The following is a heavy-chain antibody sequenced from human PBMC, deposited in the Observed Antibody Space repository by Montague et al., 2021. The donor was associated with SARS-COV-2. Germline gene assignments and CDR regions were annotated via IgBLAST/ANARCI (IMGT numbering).Heavy chain of an antibody. V-gene: IGHV3-30*04. Sequence: SLRLSCAASGFTFSSYAMHWVRQAPGKGLEWVAVISCDGSNKYYADSVKGRFTISRDNSKNTLYLQMNSLRAEDTAVYYCARGFSGGYSTFEYWGQGTLVTVSS. CDR2: ISCDGSNK. CDR3: ARGFSGGYSTFEY. CDR1: GFTFSSYA. J-gene: IGHJ4*02. D-gene: IGHD3-22*01.